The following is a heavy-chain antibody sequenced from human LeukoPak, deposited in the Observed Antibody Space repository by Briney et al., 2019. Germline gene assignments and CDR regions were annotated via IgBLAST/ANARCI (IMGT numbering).Heavy chain of an antibody. Sequence: ASVKVSCKASGHTFNSYDIIWVRQATEQGLEWMGWMNPNSGNRGHAQKFQGRVTMTRNTSTSTAYMELSSLRSEDTAVYYCARGVGQWLMNDAFHIWGQGTMVTVSS. CDR2: MNPNSGNR. V-gene: IGHV1-8*01. CDR1: GHTFNSYD. D-gene: IGHD6-19*01. CDR3: ARGVGQWLMNDAFHI. J-gene: IGHJ3*02.